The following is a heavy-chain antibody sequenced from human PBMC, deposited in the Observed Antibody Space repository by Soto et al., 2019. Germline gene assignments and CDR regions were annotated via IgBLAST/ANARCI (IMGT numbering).Heavy chain of an antibody. CDR3: ARGGKNYYDSSGYTY. Sequence: PSETLSLTCTVSGGSISSYYWSWIRQPPGKGLEWIGYIYYSGSTNYNPSLKSRVTISVDTSKNQFSLKLSSVTAADTAVYYCARGGKNYYDSSGYTYWGQGTLVTVSS. CDR2: IYYSGST. V-gene: IGHV4-59*01. J-gene: IGHJ4*02. D-gene: IGHD3-22*01. CDR1: GGSISSYY.